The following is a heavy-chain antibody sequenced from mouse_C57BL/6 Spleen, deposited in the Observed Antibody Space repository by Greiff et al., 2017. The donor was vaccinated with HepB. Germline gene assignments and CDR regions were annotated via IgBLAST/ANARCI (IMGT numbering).Heavy chain of an antibody. D-gene: IGHD1-1*01. J-gene: IGHJ1*03. CDR2: IDPETGGT. CDR1: GYTFTDYE. V-gene: IGHV1-15*01. CDR3: TRHYYGSSYWYFDV. Sequence: QVQLQQSGAELVRPGASVTLSCKASGYTFTDYEMHWVKQTPVHGLEWIGAIDPETGGTAYNQKFKGKAILTADKSSSTAYMELRSRTSEDSAVYYCTRHYYGSSYWYFDVWGTGTTVTVSS.